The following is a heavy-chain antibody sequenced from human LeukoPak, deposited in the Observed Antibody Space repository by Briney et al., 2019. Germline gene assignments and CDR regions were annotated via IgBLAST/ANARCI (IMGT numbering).Heavy chain of an antibody. CDR1: GFTFSDRD. CDR3: ALWSYHYYGLDV. D-gene: IGHD4/OR15-4a*01. Sequence: GGSLRLSCAASGFTFSDRDMDWVRQAPGKGLEWVGRSRNKAKSQTTEYAASVKGRFTISRDNSNNSVWLQMNRLKTEDTAVYYCALWSYHYYGLDVWGQGTTVSVSS. V-gene: IGHV3-72*01. CDR2: SRNKAKSQTT. J-gene: IGHJ6*02.